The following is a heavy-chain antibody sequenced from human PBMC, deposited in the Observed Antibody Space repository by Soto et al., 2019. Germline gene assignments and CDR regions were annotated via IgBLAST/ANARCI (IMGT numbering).Heavy chain of an antibody. V-gene: IGHV1-69*01. J-gene: IGHJ6*02. CDR3: AQGALGYCSSTGCYEVPHYYYGMDV. CDR1: GGTFSSYA. Sequence: QVQLVQSGAEVKKPGSSVKVSCKASGGTFSSYAISWVRQAPGRGLEWMGGIIPIFGTANYAQKFQGRVTITADESTSTAYMELSSLRSEDTAVYYCAQGALGYCSSTGCYEVPHYYYGMDVWGQGTTVTVSS. D-gene: IGHD2-2*01. CDR2: IIPIFGTA.